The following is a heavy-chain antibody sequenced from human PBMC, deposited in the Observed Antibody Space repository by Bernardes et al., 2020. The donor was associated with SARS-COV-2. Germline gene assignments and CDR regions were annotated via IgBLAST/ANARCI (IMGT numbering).Heavy chain of an antibody. J-gene: IGHJ4*02. CDR3: ARELAETMDY. D-gene: IGHD3-3*02. V-gene: IGHV1-2*02. CDR2: ISPKTGGI. Sequence: ASVQVSCKTSGFTFTGSYMHWVRQAPGQGLEWMGWISPKTGGINYGQKFQGRVTMTTDTSITTAYMELSRLTSDDTAVYYCARELAETMDYWGQGTLVTVSS. CDR1: GFTFTGSY.